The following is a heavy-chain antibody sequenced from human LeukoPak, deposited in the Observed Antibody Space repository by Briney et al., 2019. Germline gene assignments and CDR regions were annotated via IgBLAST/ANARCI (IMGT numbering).Heavy chain of an antibody. Sequence: GGSLRLSCAASGFSFTTYEMNWVRQAPGKGLEWVSHITSSGSTIYYADSVKGRFTISRDNSKNTLYLQMNSLRAEDTAVYYCAKDIKLWELYYFDYWGQGTLVTVSS. V-gene: IGHV3-48*03. CDR2: ITSSGSTI. D-gene: IGHD4-23*01. CDR1: GFSFTTYE. CDR3: AKDIKLWELYYFDY. J-gene: IGHJ4*02.